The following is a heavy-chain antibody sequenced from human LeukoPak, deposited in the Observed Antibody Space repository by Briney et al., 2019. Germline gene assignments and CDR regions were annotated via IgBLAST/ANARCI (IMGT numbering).Heavy chain of an antibody. CDR1: GYIFTSYD. CDR3: ARGIRLWFGDPHRGALDY. D-gene: IGHD3-10*01. Sequence: ASVKVSCKASGYIFTSYDINWVRQATGQGLEWMGWMNPNSGNTGYAQKFQGRVTMTRNTSISTAYMELSSLRSEDTAVYYCARGIRLWFGDPHRGALDYWGQGTLVTVSS. CDR2: MNPNSGNT. J-gene: IGHJ4*02. V-gene: IGHV1-8*01.